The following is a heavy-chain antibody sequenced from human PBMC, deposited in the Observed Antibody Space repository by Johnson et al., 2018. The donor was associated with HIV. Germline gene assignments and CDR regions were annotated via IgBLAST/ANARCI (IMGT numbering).Heavy chain of an antibody. Sequence: QVQLVESGGGVVQPGRSLRLSCAASGFTFSSYGMHWVRQAPGKGLEWVAVIWYDGSNKYYADSVKGRFTISRNNSKNTLYLQMNSLRAEDTAVYYCAKQYDGSGGSVHAFDIWGQGTMVTVSS. V-gene: IGHV3-33*06. CDR1: GFTFSSYG. D-gene: IGHD3-10*01. CDR3: AKQYDGSGGSVHAFDI. CDR2: IWYDGSNK. J-gene: IGHJ3*02.